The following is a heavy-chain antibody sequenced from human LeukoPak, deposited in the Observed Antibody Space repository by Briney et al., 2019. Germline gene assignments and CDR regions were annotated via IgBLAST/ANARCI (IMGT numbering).Heavy chain of an antibody. Sequence: GGSLRLSCAASGFTFSSYGMHWVRQAPGKGLEWVAVISYDGSNKYYADSVKGRFTISRDNSKNTLYLQMNSLRAEDTAVYYCAKDVRAAAGYFDYWGQGTLVTVSS. V-gene: IGHV3-30*18. CDR3: AKDVRAAAGYFDY. D-gene: IGHD6-13*01. CDR2: ISYDGSNK. J-gene: IGHJ4*02. CDR1: GFTFSSYG.